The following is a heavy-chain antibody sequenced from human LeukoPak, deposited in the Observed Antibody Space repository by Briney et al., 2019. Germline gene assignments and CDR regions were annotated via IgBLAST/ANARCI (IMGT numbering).Heavy chain of an antibody. D-gene: IGHD1-26*01. Sequence: GGSLRLSCAASGFTFSSYWMHWVRQAPGKGLLWVSRVNTDGRSTSYADSVKGRFTISKDNAKNTLYLQMDSLRAEDTAVYYCAREGRIMGVTIDYWGQGALVTVSS. J-gene: IGHJ4*02. V-gene: IGHV3-74*01. CDR1: GFTFSSYW. CDR2: VNTDGRST. CDR3: AREGRIMGVTIDY.